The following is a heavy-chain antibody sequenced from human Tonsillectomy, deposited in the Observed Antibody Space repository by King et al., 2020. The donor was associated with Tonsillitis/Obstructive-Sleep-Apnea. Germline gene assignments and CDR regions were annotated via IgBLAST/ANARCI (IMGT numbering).Heavy chain of an antibody. V-gene: IGHV3-49*05. CDR1: GFTFGDYA. D-gene: IGHD6-6*01. CDR2: IRSKAYGGTT. J-gene: IGHJ3*02. Sequence: VQLVESGGGLVKPGRSLRLSCTASGFTFGDYAMSWFRQAPGKGLEWGGFIRSKAYGGTTEYAASVKGRFTISRDDSKSIAYLQMNSLKTEDTAVYYCTRVAARSGYAFDIWGQGTMVTVSS. CDR3: TRVAARSGYAFDI.